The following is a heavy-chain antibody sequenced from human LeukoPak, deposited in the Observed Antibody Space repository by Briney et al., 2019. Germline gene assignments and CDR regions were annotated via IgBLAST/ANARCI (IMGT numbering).Heavy chain of an antibody. CDR2: INPNSGGT. V-gene: IGHV1-2*02. Sequence: ASVKVSCKASGYTFTDYYLHWVRQAPGEGLEWMGWINPNSGGTNYAQKFQGRVTMTRDTSISTAYMELRRLRSDDTAVYYCARAGAFSRSYWDAFDIWGQGAMVTISS. CDR3: ARAGAFSRSYWDAFDI. D-gene: IGHD1-26*01. CDR1: GYTFTDYY. J-gene: IGHJ3*02.